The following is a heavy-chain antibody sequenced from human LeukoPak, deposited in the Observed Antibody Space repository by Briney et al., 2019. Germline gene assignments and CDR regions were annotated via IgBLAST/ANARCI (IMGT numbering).Heavy chain of an antibody. J-gene: IGHJ4*02. CDR3: ARETSDFWSGNFDY. Sequence: GGSLRLSCAASGFTFSSYWMSWVRQAPGKGLEWVANIKQDGSEKYYVDSVKGRFTISRDNAKNSLYLQMNSLRAEDTAVYYCARETSDFWSGNFDYWGQGTLVTVSS. CDR1: GFTFSSYW. V-gene: IGHV3-7*01. D-gene: IGHD3-3*01. CDR2: IKQDGSEK.